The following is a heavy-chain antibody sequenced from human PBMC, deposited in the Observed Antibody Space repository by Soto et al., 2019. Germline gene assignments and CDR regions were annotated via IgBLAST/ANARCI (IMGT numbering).Heavy chain of an antibody. CDR1: GFTFSSYA. CDR2: ISGSGGST. CDR3: ARAGTRAVGFDY. D-gene: IGHD1-1*01. Sequence: EVQLLESGGGLVQPGGSLRLSCAASGFTFSSYAMSWVRQAPGKGLEWVSAISGSGGSTYYADSVKGRFTISRDNSKNTLYLQMNSLRAEDTAVYYCARAGTRAVGFDYWGQGTLVTVSS. V-gene: IGHV3-23*01. J-gene: IGHJ4*02.